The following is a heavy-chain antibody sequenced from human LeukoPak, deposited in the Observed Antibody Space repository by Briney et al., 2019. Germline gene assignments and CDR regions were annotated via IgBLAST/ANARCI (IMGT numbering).Heavy chain of an antibody. CDR2: IKQDGSTK. CDR1: GFTFSNSW. D-gene: IGHD2-15*01. CDR3: ARESVRFCSGGTCYSRRAFDY. V-gene: IGHV3-7*01. J-gene: IGHJ4*02. Sequence: GGSLRLSCAASGFTFSNSWMAWVRQAPGKGLEWVANIKQDGSTKHYADSLKDRFTISRDNRKNLLYVQMNSLRADDTAVYYCARESVRFCSGGTCYSRRAFDYWGQGTLVTVSS.